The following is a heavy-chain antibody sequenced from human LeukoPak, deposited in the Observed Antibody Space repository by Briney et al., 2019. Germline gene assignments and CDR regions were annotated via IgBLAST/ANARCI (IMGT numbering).Heavy chain of an antibody. CDR2: INGNGGSR. J-gene: IGHJ4*02. D-gene: IGHD6-6*01. V-gene: IGHV3-20*04. CDR1: GFTFSSYS. Sequence: GGSLRLSCAASGFTFSSYSMNWVRQAPGKGLEWVSGINGNGGSRGYAASVKGRFTISRDNANNSLYLQMNSLRAEDTALYYCARGSSFHNYWGQGTLVTVSS. CDR3: ARGSSFHNY.